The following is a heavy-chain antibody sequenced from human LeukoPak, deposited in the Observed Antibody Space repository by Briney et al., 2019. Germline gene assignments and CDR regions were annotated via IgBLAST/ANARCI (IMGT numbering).Heavy chain of an antibody. CDR2: IYTSGTT. CDR1: GGSISNYH. CDR3: ARLGYSSSSTGYYYYMDV. J-gene: IGHJ6*03. Sequence: PSETLSLTCTVSGGSISNYHWSWIRQPAGKGLEWIGRIYTSGTTSYNPSLKSRVSISVDKSKNQLSLKVSSVTAADTAVYYCARLGYSSSSTGYYYYMDVWGKGTTVTVSS. D-gene: IGHD6-6*01. V-gene: IGHV4-4*07.